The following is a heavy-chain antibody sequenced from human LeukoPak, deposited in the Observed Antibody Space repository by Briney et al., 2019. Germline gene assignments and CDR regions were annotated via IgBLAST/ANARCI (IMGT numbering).Heavy chain of an antibody. J-gene: IGHJ4*02. D-gene: IGHD1-26*01. CDR3: AKARWEPNFDY. CDR2: INENGDIA. V-gene: IGHV3-43*02. CDR1: GFTFDDYA. Sequence: PGGXLRLSCAASGFTFDDYAMHWVRQGPGKSLEGVSLINENGDIAYYGDSVRGRFTVSRDKAKKSLYMQMNSLTTEDTALYYCAKARWEPNFDYWGQGTLVTVSS.